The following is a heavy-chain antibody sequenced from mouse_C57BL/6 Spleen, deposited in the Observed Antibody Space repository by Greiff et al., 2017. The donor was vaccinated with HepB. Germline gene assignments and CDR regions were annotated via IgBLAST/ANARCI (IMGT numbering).Heavy chain of an antibody. Sequence: EVKLVESGGGLVKPGGSLKLSCAASGFTFSDYGMHWVRQAPEKGLEWVAYISSGSSTIYYADTVKGRFTISRDNAKNTLFLQMTSLRSEDTAMYYCARGDYYGSSYVYAMDYWGQGTSVTVSS. V-gene: IGHV5-17*01. CDR3: ARGDYYGSSYVYAMDY. J-gene: IGHJ4*01. CDR1: GFTFSDYG. D-gene: IGHD1-1*01. CDR2: ISSGSSTI.